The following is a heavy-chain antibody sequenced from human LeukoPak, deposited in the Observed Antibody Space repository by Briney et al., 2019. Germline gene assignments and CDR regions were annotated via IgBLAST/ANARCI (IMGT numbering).Heavy chain of an antibody. J-gene: IGHJ4*02. Sequence: GGSLRLSCAASRFTFTRHAMSWVRQAPGKGLEWVSTTGLESVHTLCADSVQGRFTVSRDNSRNTLDLRMDNLIVDDTAIYYCVRGDDIGKHPTRAYYFDIWGQGTLVSVSS. V-gene: IGHV3-23*01. CDR2: TGLESVHT. CDR1: RFTFTRHA. D-gene: IGHD3-10*01. CDR3: VRGDDIGKHPTRAYYFDI.